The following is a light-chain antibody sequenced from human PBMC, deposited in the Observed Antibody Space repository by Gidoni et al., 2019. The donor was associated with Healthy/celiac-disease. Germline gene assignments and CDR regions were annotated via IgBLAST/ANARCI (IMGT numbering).Light chain of an antibody. V-gene: IGLV2-11*01. Sequence: QSALTQPRSVSGSPGQSVTISCPGTSSDVGGYNYVSLYQQPPGKAPKLMIYDVSKRPSGVPDRFSGSKSGNTASLTISGLQAEDEADYYCCSYAGSVVFGGGTKLTVL. CDR2: DVS. CDR3: CSYAGSVV. J-gene: IGLJ2*01. CDR1: SSDVGGYNY.